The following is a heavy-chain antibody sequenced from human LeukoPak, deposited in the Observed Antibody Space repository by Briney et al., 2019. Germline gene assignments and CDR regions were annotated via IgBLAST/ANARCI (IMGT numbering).Heavy chain of an antibody. CDR3: ARDLSGVAGYTYGRGIDY. D-gene: IGHD5-18*01. Sequence: GGSLRLSCAASGFIFSSYAMHWVRQAPGKGLEWVAVISYDGSNKYYADSVKGRFTFSRDNSKNTLYLQMNSLRAQDTAVYYCARDLSGVAGYTYGRGIDYWGQGTLVTVSS. J-gene: IGHJ4*02. CDR2: ISYDGSNK. V-gene: IGHV3-30*04. CDR1: GFIFSSYA.